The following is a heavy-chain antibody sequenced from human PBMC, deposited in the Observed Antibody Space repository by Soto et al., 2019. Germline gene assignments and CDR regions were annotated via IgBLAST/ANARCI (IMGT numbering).Heavy chain of an antibody. Sequence: SETLSLTCTVSGGSISSYYWSWIRQPPGKGLEWIGYIYYSGSTNYNPSLKSRFSLSVDTSKYHFSLKLSSVTAADTAVYYCARVGYSYGLDYFDYWGQGTLVTVSS. J-gene: IGHJ4*02. CDR2: IYYSGST. CDR3: ARVGYSYGLDYFDY. CDR1: GGSISSYY. D-gene: IGHD5-18*01. V-gene: IGHV4-59*01.